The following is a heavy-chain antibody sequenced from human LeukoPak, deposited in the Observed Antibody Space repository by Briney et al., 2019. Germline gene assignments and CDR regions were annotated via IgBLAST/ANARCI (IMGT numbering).Heavy chain of an antibody. D-gene: IGHD6-13*01. CDR1: GFPFSSYE. CDR3: ASYRYSMDAFDI. V-gene: IGHV3-48*03. Sequence: PGGSLRLSCAASGFPFSSYEMNWVRQAPGKALEWVSYISSSGSSIYYADSIKGRFTISRDNAKNSLYLQMNSLRAEDTAVYYCASYRYSMDAFDIWGQGTMVTVSS. J-gene: IGHJ3*02. CDR2: ISSSGSSI.